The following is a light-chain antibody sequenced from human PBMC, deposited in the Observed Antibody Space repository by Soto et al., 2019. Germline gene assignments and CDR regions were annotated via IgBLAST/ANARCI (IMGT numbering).Light chain of an antibody. J-gene: IGKJ3*01. CDR2: AAS. Sequence: DIQLTQSPSFLSASVGDRVTITCRASQGISSYLAWYQQKPGKAPKLLIYAASTLQSGVPSRFSGSGSGTEFTLPISNLQPEDFATYYCQQLNSYPLTFGPGTKVYIK. CDR3: QQLNSYPLT. V-gene: IGKV1-9*01. CDR1: QGISSY.